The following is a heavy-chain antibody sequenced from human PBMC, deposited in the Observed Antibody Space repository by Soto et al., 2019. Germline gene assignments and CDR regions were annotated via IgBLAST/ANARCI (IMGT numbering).Heavy chain of an antibody. J-gene: IGHJ4*02. Sequence: SETLSLTCAVSGDSISSSKWWSWVRQPPGKGLEWSGYIYYSGSTNYNPSLKSRVTISVDTSKNQFSLKLNSMTAADTAVYYCARHNYGSGSTYFDYWGQGTLVTVSS. D-gene: IGHD3-10*01. CDR2: IYYSGST. V-gene: IGHV4-4*02. CDR1: GDSISSSKW. CDR3: ARHNYGSGSTYFDY.